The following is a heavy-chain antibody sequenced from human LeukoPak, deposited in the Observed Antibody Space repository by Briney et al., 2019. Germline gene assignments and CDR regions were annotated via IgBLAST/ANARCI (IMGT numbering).Heavy chain of an antibody. Sequence: SETLSLTCTVSGGSISNGDSYWSWIRPPPGKGLEWIGSIYYSGSTYYNPSLKSQVTISVDTSKNQFSLKLNSVTAADTAVYYCARRLGIADAFDIWGQGTMVTVSS. CDR3: ARRLGIADAFDI. CDR1: GGSISNGDSY. J-gene: IGHJ3*02. CDR2: IYYSGST. D-gene: IGHD3-10*01. V-gene: IGHV4-30-4*01.